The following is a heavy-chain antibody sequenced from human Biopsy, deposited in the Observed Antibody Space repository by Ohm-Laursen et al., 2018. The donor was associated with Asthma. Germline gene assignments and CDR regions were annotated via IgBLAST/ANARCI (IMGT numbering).Heavy chain of an antibody. CDR1: GFTVSRDH. Sequence: SLRLSCAASGFTVSRDHMFWVRQAPGKGLEWVSVIYSGGTSDTADSVRGRFTISRDFYKNTLHLQMHSLRVEDTAVYYCARGDSSGWSHYYFDYWGQGTLVTVSS. CDR3: ARGDSSGWSHYYFDY. J-gene: IGHJ4*02. V-gene: IGHV3-53*01. D-gene: IGHD6-19*01. CDR2: IYSGGTS.